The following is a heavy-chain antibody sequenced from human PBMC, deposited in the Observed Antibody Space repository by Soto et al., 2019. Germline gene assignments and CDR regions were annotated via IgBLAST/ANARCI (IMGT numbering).Heavy chain of an antibody. CDR3: ARERYEGRIDY. V-gene: IGHV4-59*01. CDR2: IYYSGST. CDR1: GGSISSYY. Sequence: TSETLSLSCTVSGGSISSYYWSWIRQPPGKGLEWIAYIYYSGSTTYNPPLKSRVTMSVDTSKNQFSLNLSSVTAADTAVYYCARERYEGRIDYWGQGTLVTVS. D-gene: IGHD2-2*01. J-gene: IGHJ4*02.